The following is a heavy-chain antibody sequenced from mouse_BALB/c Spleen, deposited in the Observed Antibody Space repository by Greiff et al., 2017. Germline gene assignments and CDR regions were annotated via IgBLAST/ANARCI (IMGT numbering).Heavy chain of an antibody. CDR2: ISSGGSYT. V-gene: IGHV5-6-4*01. Sequence: DVKLVESGGGLVKPGGSLKLSCAASGFTFSSYTMSWVRQTPEKRLEWVATISSGGSYTYYPDSVKGRFTISRDNAKNTLYLQMSSLKSEDTAMYYCTREYGNFDYWGQGTTLTVSS. J-gene: IGHJ2*01. CDR1: GFTFSSYT. D-gene: IGHD2-10*02. CDR3: TREYGNFDY.